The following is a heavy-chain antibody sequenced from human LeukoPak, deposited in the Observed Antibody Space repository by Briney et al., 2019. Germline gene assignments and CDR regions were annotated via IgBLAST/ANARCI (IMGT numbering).Heavy chain of an antibody. CDR1: GYTFTSYY. V-gene: IGHV1-46*01. CDR3: AREGGWLQSAYYFDY. D-gene: IGHD5-24*01. CDR2: INPSGGST. Sequence: ASVKVSCKASGYTFTSYYMHWVRQAPGQGLEWMGIINPSGGSTSYAQKFQGRVTMTRDTSTSTVYMELSSLRSEDTAVYYCAREGGWLQSAYYFDYWGQGTLVIVSS. J-gene: IGHJ4*02.